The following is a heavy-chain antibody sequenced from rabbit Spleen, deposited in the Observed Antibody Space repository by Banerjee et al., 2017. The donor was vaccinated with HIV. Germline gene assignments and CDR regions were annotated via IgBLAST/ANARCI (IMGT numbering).Heavy chain of an antibody. CDR1: GFDLSDYH. CDR2: IDTDSGTT. V-gene: IGHV1S45*01. D-gene: IGHD1-1*01. Sequence: QEQLVESGGGLVKPGASLTLTCKASGFDLSDYHMCWVRQAPGKGLEWIACIDTDSGTTWYASWAKGRFPISSTSSTTVTLQMTSLTVADTATYFCVRGYLGPSNSGSFDLWGPGTLVTVS. J-gene: IGHJ2*02. CDR3: VRGYLGPSNSGSFDL.